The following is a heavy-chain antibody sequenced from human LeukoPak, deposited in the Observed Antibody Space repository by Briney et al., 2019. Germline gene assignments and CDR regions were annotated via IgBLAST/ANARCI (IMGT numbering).Heavy chain of an antibody. D-gene: IGHD4-17*01. CDR3: ASENGDYSGHWFDP. V-gene: IGHV1-2*02. Sequence: ASVKVSCKASGYTFTGYYMHWVRQAPGQGLEWMGWINPNSGGTNYAQKFQGRVTMTRDTSISTAYMELSRLRSDDTAVYYCASENGDYSGHWFDPWGQGTLVTVSS. CDR2: INPNSGGT. J-gene: IGHJ5*02. CDR1: GYTFTGYY.